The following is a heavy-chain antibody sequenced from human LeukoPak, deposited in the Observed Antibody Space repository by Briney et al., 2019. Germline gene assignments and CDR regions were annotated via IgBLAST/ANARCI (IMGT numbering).Heavy chain of an antibody. D-gene: IGHD3/OR15-3a*01. J-gene: IGHJ4*02. CDR1: GGSMSSGDYY. CDR2: SYYTGGT. Sequence: SQTLSLTCTVSGGSMSSGDYYWSWSRQHPGKGLEWIGYSYYTGGTSYNPSLKSRVTISVDTFKNQFSLKLSSVTAADTAVYYCARNFRTDQFDYWGQGALVTVSS. CDR3: ARNFRTDQFDY. V-gene: IGHV4-31*03.